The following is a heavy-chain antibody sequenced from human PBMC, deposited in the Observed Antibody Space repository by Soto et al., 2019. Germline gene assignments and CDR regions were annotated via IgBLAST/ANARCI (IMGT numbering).Heavy chain of an antibody. Sequence: PGGSLSRSCAASGLTLSKPSMHWVRQALGKGLEWVASKSYDGNIKYSADSVKGRLTISRDNSKNTLYLQMNSLRSEDTAVYYCAKFWGPVTAAVDDYWGQGTLVTVSS. CDR3: AKFWGPVTAAVDDY. V-gene: IGHV3-30*18. CDR1: GLTLSKPS. D-gene: IGHD6-13*01. CDR2: KSYDGNIK. J-gene: IGHJ4*02.